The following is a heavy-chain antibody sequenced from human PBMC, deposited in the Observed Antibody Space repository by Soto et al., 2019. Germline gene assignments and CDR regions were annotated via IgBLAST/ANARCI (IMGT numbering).Heavy chain of an antibody. V-gene: IGHV4-59*01. Sequence: SSETLSLTCAVSGTSFGTYYWSWIRQPPGKGLEWIGYIFYSGHLKYNPSLKSRLTISVDPPKNQISLRLTSVTAADTAVYYCAREGGYSYGFDYWGQGTLVTVS. D-gene: IGHD5-18*01. J-gene: IGHJ4*02. CDR1: GTSFGTYY. CDR2: IFYSGHL. CDR3: AREGGYSYGFDY.